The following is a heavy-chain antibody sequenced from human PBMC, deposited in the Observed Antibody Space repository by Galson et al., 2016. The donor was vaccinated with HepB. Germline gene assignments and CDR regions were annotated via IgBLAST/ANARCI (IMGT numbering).Heavy chain of an antibody. J-gene: IGHJ6*02. CDR3: ARVGAVRAEEGLDV. D-gene: IGHD3-10*01. V-gene: IGHV3-NL1*01. CDR1: GFTFSSYA. Sequence: SLRLSCAASGFTFSSYAMHWVRQAPGKGLEWVSIIYSGGRKYYADSLKGRFTISRDNSKNTLLLEMNSLTVDDTAVYYCARVGAVRAEEGLDVWGHGTTVTVSS. CDR2: IYSGGRK.